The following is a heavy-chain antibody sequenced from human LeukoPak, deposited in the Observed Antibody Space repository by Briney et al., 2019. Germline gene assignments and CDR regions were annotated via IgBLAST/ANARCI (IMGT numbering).Heavy chain of an antibody. Sequence: SETLSLTCTLSGGSISSYYWSWIRQPAGKGLKWIERIYTSGSTNYNPSLKSRVTMSVDTSKNQFSLKLSSVTAADTAVYYCARGISSGWYGAFDIWGQGTMVTVSS. CDR2: IYTSGST. CDR1: GGSISSYY. V-gene: IGHV4-4*07. D-gene: IGHD6-19*01. J-gene: IGHJ3*02. CDR3: ARGISSGWYGAFDI.